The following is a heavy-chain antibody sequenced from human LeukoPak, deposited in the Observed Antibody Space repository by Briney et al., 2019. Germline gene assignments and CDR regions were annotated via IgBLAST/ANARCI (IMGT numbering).Heavy chain of an antibody. Sequence: GGSLRRSCTASGFTLSYYGMHWVRQAPGKGLELVALMWSDGSKTSYADSVKGRFTISRDISRNTLYLQMNSLRAEDTALYYCARDADTSAFYWYFDLWGRGTLVTVSS. CDR3: ARDADTSAFYWYFDL. D-gene: IGHD3-22*01. CDR2: MWSDGSKT. V-gene: IGHV3-33*01. J-gene: IGHJ2*01. CDR1: GFTLSYYG.